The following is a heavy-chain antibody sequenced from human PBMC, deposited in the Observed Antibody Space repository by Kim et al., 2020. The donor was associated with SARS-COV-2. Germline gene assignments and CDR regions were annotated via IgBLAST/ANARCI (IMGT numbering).Heavy chain of an antibody. D-gene: IGHD2-2*01. Sequence: YVDSVKGRFTIPRDHAKNSLYLQMNSLRAADTAVYYCAREGVVPAAHFDYWGQGTLVTVSS. J-gene: IGHJ4*02. CDR3: AREGVVPAAHFDY. V-gene: IGHV3-7*03.